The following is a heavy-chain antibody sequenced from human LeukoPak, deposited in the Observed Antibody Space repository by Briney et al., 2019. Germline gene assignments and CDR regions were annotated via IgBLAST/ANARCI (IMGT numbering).Heavy chain of an antibody. CDR2: IGTVGDT. D-gene: IGHD1-26*01. J-gene: IGHJ4*02. V-gene: IGHV3-13*01. CDR1: GFTFSSYD. Sequence: QPGGSLRLSCAASGFTFSSYDMHWVRQATGTGVEWVSAIGTVGDTYYPGSVKGRFTISRENAKNSLYLQMNSLRAEDTAVYYCVRGRSGELLDHRGQGTLVTVSS. CDR3: VRGRSGELLDH.